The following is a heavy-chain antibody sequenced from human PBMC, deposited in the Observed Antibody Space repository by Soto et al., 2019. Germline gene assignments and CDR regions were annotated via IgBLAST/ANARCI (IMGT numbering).Heavy chain of an antibody. CDR2: ISGSGGST. D-gene: IGHD3-3*01. CDR1: GFTFSIYS. Sequence: EVQLLESGGGLVQPGGSLRISCAASGFTFSIYSMTWVRQAPGKGLEWVSTISGSGGSTYYTGSVKGRFTISRDNSKNTLFLQLNSLRAEDTAVYYCAKDWTSIWGQGTMVTVSS. CDR3: AKDWTSI. V-gene: IGHV3-23*01. J-gene: IGHJ3*02.